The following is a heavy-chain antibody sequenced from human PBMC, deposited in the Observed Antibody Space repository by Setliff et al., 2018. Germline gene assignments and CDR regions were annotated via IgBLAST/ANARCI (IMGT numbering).Heavy chain of an antibody. CDR1: AGSTSSSSYS. J-gene: IGHJ4*02. Sequence: SETRSLTCTVSAGSTSSSSYSWGWIRQPPGKGLVWIGSIYYSGSTYYNPSLKSRVTISVNTSKNQFSLKLNPVTAANTAVYYCARRGMSSSWFQGYFDYWGQGTLVTVSS. CDR3: ARRGMSSSWFQGYFDY. V-gene: IGHV4-39*01. CDR2: IYYSGST. D-gene: IGHD6-13*01.